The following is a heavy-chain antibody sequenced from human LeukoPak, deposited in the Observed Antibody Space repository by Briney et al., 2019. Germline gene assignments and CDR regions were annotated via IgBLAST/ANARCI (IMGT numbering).Heavy chain of an antibody. V-gene: IGHV3-21*01. Sequence: GGSLRLSCAASGFTFSSYTLNWVRQAPGKGLEWVSSISGRSDYIYYADSLKGRFTISRDNAKNSVYLQMNSLRVEDTAVYYCARDISVVPAAWGQGTLVTVS. CDR3: ARDISVVPAA. D-gene: IGHD2-2*01. J-gene: IGHJ4*02. CDR1: GFTFSSYT. CDR2: ISGRSDYI.